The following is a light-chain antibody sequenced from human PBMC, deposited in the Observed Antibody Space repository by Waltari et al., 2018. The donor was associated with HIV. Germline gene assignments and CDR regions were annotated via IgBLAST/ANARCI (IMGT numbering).Light chain of an antibody. CDR3: SSYTSSSTLV. CDR1: SSAAGGYNY. Sequence: QSALTQPASVSGSPGQSITISCTGTSSAAGGYNYVSWYQQHPGKAPKPMIYEVSNRPSGVSNRFSGSKSGNTASLTISGLQAEDEADYYCSSYTSSSTLVFGGGTKLTVL. CDR2: EVS. V-gene: IGLV2-14*01. J-gene: IGLJ3*02.